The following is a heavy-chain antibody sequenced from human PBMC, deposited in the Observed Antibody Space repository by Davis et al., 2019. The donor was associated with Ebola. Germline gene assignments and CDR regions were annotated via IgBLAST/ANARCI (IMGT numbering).Heavy chain of an antibody. CDR3: ARDPEPGVFYDSSGFYLDY. CDR2: INGDATIT. D-gene: IGHD3-22*01. J-gene: IGHJ4*02. CDR1: GFTFSSYW. V-gene: IGHV3-74*01. Sequence: PGGSLRLSCAASGFTFSSYWMHWVRQTPGTGLVWVSNINGDATITNYADSVKGRFTISRDNSKNTLYLQMNSLRGEDTAVYYCARDPEPGVFYDSSGFYLDYWGQGTLVTVSS.